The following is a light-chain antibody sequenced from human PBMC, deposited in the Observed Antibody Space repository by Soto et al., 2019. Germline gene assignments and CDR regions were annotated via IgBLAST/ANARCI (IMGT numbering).Light chain of an antibody. CDR3: QQYGTSRT. CDR2: GAS. CDR1: QSLSSSY. Sequence: EIVFTQSPGTLSLSPGERATLSCRASQSLSSSYLSWYQQKPGQAPRLLIYGASSRATGIPDRFSGSGSGTDFALTISRLEPEDFAVYYCQQYGTSRTFGQGTKVDIK. J-gene: IGKJ1*01. V-gene: IGKV3-20*01.